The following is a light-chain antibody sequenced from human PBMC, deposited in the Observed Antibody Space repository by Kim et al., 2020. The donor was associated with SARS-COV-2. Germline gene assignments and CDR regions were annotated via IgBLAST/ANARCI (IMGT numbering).Light chain of an antibody. CDR2: KDS. V-gene: IGLV3-27*01. J-gene: IGLJ2*01. Sequence: SYELTQPSSVSVSPGQTARITCSGDVLAKKYARWFQQKPGQAPVLVIYKDSERPSGIPERFAGSRSWTTATLTISGAQVEDEADYYCYSAADNNVVFGGGTQLTVL. CDR1: VLAKKY. CDR3: YSAADNNVV.